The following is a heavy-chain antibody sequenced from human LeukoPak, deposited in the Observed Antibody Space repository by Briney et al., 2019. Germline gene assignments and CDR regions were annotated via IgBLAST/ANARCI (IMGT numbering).Heavy chain of an antibody. CDR3: ARAVHSAFDI. CDR2: ISAYNGNT. V-gene: IGHV1-18*01. J-gene: IGHJ3*02. Sequence: VASVKVSRKASGYTFTSYGSSWVRQAPGQGLEWMGWISAYNGNTNYAQKLQGRVTMTTDTSTSTAYMELRSLRSDDAAVYYCARAVHSAFDIWGQGTMVTVSS. CDR1: GYTFTSYG. D-gene: IGHD3-10*01.